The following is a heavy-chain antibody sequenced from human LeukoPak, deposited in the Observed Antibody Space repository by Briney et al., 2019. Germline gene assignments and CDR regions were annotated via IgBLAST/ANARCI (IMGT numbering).Heavy chain of an antibody. J-gene: IGHJ4*02. CDR3: VRGTTARLGPFDC. D-gene: IGHD6-6*01. Sequence: GGSLRLSCAASGFTVSSDYMSWVRQAPGKGLEWVSVIYSGGSTFHADPVKGRFTISRDNSKNTLYLQMNSLRAEDTAIYYCVRGTTARLGPFDCWGQGTLVTVSS. CDR1: GFTVSSDY. V-gene: IGHV3-53*01. CDR2: IYSGGST.